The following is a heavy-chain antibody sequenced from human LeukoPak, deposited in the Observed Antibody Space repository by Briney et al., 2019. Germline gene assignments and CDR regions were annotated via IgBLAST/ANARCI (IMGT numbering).Heavy chain of an antibody. CDR2: IHPYSGGT. V-gene: IGHV1-2*02. J-gene: IGHJ5*02. CDR1: GYIFSDYH. D-gene: IGHD6-19*01. CDR3: VRDKIAAVGGGA. Sequence: ASVKVSCKASGYIFSDYHMHWVRQVPGQGPEWMGWIHPYSGGTNYAQKFQGRLSMTRDMSISTAYMELNTLTSDDTAVYFCVRDKIAAVGGGAWGQGTLVTVSS.